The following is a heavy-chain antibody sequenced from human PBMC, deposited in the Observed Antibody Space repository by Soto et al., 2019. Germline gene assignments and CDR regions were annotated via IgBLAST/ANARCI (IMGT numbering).Heavy chain of an antibody. Sequence: SETLSLTCTVSGGSISSSSYYWGWIRQPPGKGLEWIGSIYYSGSTYYNPSLKSRVTISVDTSKNQFSLKLSSVTAADTAVYYCARDPFEEGRAFDIWGQGTMVTVSS. J-gene: IGHJ3*02. D-gene: IGHD3-10*01. CDR2: IYYSGST. V-gene: IGHV4-39*07. CDR1: GGSISSSSYY. CDR3: ARDPFEEGRAFDI.